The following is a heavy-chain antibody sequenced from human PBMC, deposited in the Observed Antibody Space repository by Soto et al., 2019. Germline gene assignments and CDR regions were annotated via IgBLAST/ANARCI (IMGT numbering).Heavy chain of an antibody. CDR3: ARAGIAVAGRESYYYGMDV. V-gene: IGHV3-11*01. CDR1: GFTFSDYY. Sequence: PGGSLRLSCAASGFTFSDYYMGWIRQAPGKGLEWVSYISSSGSTIYYADSVKGRFTISRDNAKNSLYLQMNSLRAEDTAVYYCARAGIAVAGRESYYYGMDVWGQGTTVTVSS. D-gene: IGHD6-19*01. CDR2: ISSSGSTI. J-gene: IGHJ6*02.